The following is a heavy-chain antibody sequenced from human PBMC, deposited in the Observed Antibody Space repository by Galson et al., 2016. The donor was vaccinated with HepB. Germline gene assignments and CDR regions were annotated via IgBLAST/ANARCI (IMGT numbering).Heavy chain of an antibody. D-gene: IGHD6-13*01. Sequence: SVKVSCKASGYTFATHGISWVRQAPGEGLEWMGWVRVFDGHTDSAQKFQDRVSFTADTSTNTAYMELRSLTSDDTAFYFCAREQSSSWSPFDYWGQGTPV. CDR1: GYTFATHG. CDR3: AREQSSSWSPFDY. J-gene: IGHJ4*02. V-gene: IGHV1-18*01. CDR2: VRVFDGHT.